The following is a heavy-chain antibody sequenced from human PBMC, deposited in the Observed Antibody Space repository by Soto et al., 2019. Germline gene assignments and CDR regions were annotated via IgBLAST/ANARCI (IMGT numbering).Heavy chain of an antibody. J-gene: IGHJ4*02. V-gene: IGHV1-8*01. Sequence: GSVKVSCKASGFTFIPYDFSWVRQAAGQGLEWMGWMNPNNGNAGFAQKFRGRINMTRNTSISTAYLELSSLRSDDTAMYYCARAGNDCSAAKCYVIDYWGQ. CDR2: MNPNNGNA. D-gene: IGHD2-2*01. CDR3: ARAGNDCSAAKCYVIDY. CDR1: GFTFIPYD.